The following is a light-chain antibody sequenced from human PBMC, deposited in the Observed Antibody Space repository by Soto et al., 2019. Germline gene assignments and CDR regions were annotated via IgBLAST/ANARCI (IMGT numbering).Light chain of an antibody. V-gene: IGKV1-5*03. CDR2: KAS. Sequence: DIQMTQSPSTLSGSVGDRVTITCRASQTISSWLAWYQQKPGEAPKLLISKASDLESGVPSRFSGSGSGTEFTLTISSLQPDDFATYYCQQYNSYSRTFGQGTKVDIK. J-gene: IGKJ1*01. CDR3: QQYNSYSRT. CDR1: QTISSW.